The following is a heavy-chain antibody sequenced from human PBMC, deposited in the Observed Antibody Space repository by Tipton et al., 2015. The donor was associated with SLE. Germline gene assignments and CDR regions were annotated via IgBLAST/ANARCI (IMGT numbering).Heavy chain of an antibody. V-gene: IGHV3-23*01. CDR2: ISGSGGST. J-gene: IGHJ3*02. CDR1: GFTFSSYA. D-gene: IGHD3-9*01. Sequence: SLRLSCAASGFTFSSYAMSWVRQAPGKGLEWVSTISGSGGSTYYADSVKGRFTISRDNSKNTLYLQMNSLRAEDTAVYYCAKAKYDILTGVAFDXXGQGTMVTVSS. CDR3: AKAKYDILTGVAFDX.